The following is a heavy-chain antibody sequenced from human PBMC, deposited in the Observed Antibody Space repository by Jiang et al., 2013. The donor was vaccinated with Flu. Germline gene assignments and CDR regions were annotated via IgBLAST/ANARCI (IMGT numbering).Heavy chain of an antibody. Sequence: LLKPSETLSLTCAVYGGSFSGYYWSWIRQPPGKGLEWIGEINHSGSTNYNPSLKSRVTISVDTSKNQFSLKLSSVTAADTAVYYCASSPGGPWIQLWLQGGAFDIWGQGTMVTVSS. V-gene: IGHV4-34*01. J-gene: IGHJ3*02. D-gene: IGHD5-18*01. CDR2: INHSGST. CDR3: ASSPGGPWIQLWLQGGAFDI. CDR1: GGSFSGYY.